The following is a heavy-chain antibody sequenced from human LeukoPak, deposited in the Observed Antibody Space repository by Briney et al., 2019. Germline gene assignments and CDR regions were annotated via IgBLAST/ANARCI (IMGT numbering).Heavy chain of an antibody. CDR1: GGSLSGYY. Sequence: NPSETLSLTCAVYGGSLSGYYWSWIRQPPGKGLEWIGEINHSGSTNYNPSLKSRVTISVDTSKNQFSLKLSSVTAADTAVYYCARVTIDIVVVPAAIEPLGAFDIWGQGTMVTVSS. CDR3: ARVTIDIVVVPAAIEPLGAFDI. CDR2: INHSGST. V-gene: IGHV4-34*01. D-gene: IGHD2-2*02. J-gene: IGHJ3*02.